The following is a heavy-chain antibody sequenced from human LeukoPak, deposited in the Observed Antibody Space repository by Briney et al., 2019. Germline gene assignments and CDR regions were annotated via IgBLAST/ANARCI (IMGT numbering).Heavy chain of an antibody. V-gene: IGHV3-23*01. Sequence: SGGSLRLSCAASGFTFSNYAMSWVRQAPGKGLEWVSGITARADSTYYADSVKGRFTISRDNSQNTVFLQMNSLRVEDTAVYYCAKVDYWSPENYFDSWGQGTLVTVSS. CDR2: ITARADST. CDR1: GFTFSNYA. CDR3: AKVDYWSPENYFDS. D-gene: IGHD1-1*01. J-gene: IGHJ4*02.